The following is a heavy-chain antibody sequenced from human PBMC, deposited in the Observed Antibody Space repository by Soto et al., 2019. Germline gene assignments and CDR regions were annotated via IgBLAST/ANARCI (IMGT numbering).Heavy chain of an antibody. CDR2: IIPIFGTA. Sequence: SVKVSCKASGCTFSSYAISWVRQAPGQGLEWMGGIIPIFGTANYAQKFQGRVTITADKSTSTAYMELSSLRSEDTAVYYCARVPYSSGWYFDLWGRGTLVTVSS. D-gene: IGHD6-19*01. CDR1: GCTFSSYA. J-gene: IGHJ2*01. CDR3: ARVPYSSGWYFDL. V-gene: IGHV1-69*06.